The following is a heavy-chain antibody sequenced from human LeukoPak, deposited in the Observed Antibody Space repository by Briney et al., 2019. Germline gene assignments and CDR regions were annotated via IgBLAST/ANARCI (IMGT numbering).Heavy chain of an antibody. D-gene: IGHD3/OR15-3a*01. J-gene: IGHJ3*02. CDR3: ARDRAVRWTGSLNI. CDR2: IKQDGSEK. V-gene: IGHV3-7*01. Sequence: GGSLRLSCAASGFTFSSYWMSWVRQAPGKGLQYVANIKQDGSEKYYVDSMKGRFTISRDNAKNSLYLQMNSLRAEDTAVYYCARDRAVRWTGSLNIWGQGIMVTVSS. CDR1: GFTFSSYW.